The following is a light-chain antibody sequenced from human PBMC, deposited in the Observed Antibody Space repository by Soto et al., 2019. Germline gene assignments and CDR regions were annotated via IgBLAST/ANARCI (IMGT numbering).Light chain of an antibody. CDR2: DAS. Sequence: DIQMTQSPSTLSASVGDRVTITCRASQRISHYLAWYQQKAGKAPKLLIYDASSLEGGVPSRFSGSGSGTEFTLTISILQPDDFATYYCQQYSSNSPWTFGQGTKVEIK. J-gene: IGKJ1*01. CDR1: QRISHY. V-gene: IGKV1-5*01. CDR3: QQYSSNSPWT.